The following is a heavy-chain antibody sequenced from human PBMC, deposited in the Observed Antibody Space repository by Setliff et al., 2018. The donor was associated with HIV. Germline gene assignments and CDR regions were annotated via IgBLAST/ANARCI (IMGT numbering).Heavy chain of an antibody. D-gene: IGHD1-1*01. J-gene: IGHJ3*02. Sequence: TLSLTCTVSGGSISSGGYYWSWIRQHPGKGLEWLALIDWDDDKFYSTSLKTRLTISKDTSKNQVVLTMTNMDPVDTATYYCARETGATAFDIWGQGTLVTVSS. CDR3: ARETGATAFDI. CDR2: IDWDDDK. CDR1: GGSISSGGYY. V-gene: IGHV2-70*01.